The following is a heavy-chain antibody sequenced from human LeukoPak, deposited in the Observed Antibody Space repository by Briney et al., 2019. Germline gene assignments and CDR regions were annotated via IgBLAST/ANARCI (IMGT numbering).Heavy chain of an antibody. D-gene: IGHD2-15*01. CDR2: TYYSGST. CDR3: ARGGYCSGGSCYVLRYYYYYGMDV. J-gene: IGHJ6*02. Sequence: SETLSLTCTVSGGSISSSSYYWGWIRQPPGKGLEWIGSTYYSGSTYDNPSLKSRVTISVDTSKNQFSLKLSSVTAADTAVYYCARGGYCSGGSCYVLRYYYYYGMDVWGQGTTVTVSS. CDR1: GGSISSSSYY. V-gene: IGHV4-39*01.